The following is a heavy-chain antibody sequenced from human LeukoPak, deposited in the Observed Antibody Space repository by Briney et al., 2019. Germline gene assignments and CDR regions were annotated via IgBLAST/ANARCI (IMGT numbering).Heavy chain of an antibody. V-gene: IGHV6-1*01. J-gene: IGHJ4*02. D-gene: IGHD6-19*01. Sequence: SQTLSLTRAISGDSVSSNSAAWNRIRQSPSRGLEWLGRTYYRSKWYNDYAVSVKSRITINPDTSKNQFSLQLNSVTPEDSAVYYCARSVPVAGSDYWGQGTLVTVSS. CDR2: TYYRSKWYN. CDR3: ARSVPVAGSDY. CDR1: GDSVSSNSAA.